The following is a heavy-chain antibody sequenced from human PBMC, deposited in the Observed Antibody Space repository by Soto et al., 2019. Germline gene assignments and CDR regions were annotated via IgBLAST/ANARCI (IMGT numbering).Heavy chain of an antibody. Sequence: QVQLQESGPGQVKPSETLSLTCSVSGSSIGRFYWSWIRQSPGKGLEWIGYIYASGSSNYNPSLKSRVTMSIDTSKNQLSLILSSVTAADTAIYYCARQGREWLFGVHMDVWGKGTTVTVSS. V-gene: IGHV4-59*08. CDR2: IYASGSS. CDR1: GSSIGRFY. CDR3: ARQGREWLFGVHMDV. D-gene: IGHD3-3*01. J-gene: IGHJ6*03.